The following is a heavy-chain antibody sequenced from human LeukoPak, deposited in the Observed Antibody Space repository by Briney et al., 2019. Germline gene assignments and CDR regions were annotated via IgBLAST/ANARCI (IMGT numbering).Heavy chain of an antibody. CDR3: ARDSIQQQLVLEDRGYPYYFEH. Sequence: KSGGSLRLSCAASRFTFSSYSMNWVRQAPGKGLEWVSSISSSGNYIYYADSVKGRFTISRDNAKNSLYLQMNSLRAEDTAVYYCARDSIQQQLVLEDRGYPYYFEHWGLGTLVTVSS. D-gene: IGHD6-13*01. CDR2: ISSSGNYI. V-gene: IGHV3-21*01. J-gene: IGHJ4*02. CDR1: RFTFSSYS.